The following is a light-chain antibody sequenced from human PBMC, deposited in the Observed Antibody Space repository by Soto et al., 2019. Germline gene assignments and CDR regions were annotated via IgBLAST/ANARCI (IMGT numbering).Light chain of an antibody. CDR3: QQYHSFPYT. CDR1: QSVGNW. J-gene: IGKJ2*01. CDR2: KAS. V-gene: IGKV1-5*03. Sequence: DIPMTQSPSTLSASVGDRVSITCRASQSVGNWLAWYQHKPGKAPNLLIYKASRLESGVPSRFSGSSSGTEFTLTISSLQPDDFATYYCQQYHSFPYTFGQGTKLEIK.